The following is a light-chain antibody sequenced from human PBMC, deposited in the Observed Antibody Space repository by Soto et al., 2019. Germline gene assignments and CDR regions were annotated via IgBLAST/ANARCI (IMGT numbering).Light chain of an antibody. J-gene: IGKJ2*01. CDR3: QQYNSYPVT. CDR2: KAS. V-gene: IGKV1-5*03. CDR1: QTISTW. Sequence: DIQMTQSPSTLSASVGDRVTITCRASQTISTWLAWRQQKPGKVPKVLIYKASTLDYGVPSRFSGSGSGTEFTLTISSVQPDDFATYYCQQYNSYPVTFGQGTKLEIK.